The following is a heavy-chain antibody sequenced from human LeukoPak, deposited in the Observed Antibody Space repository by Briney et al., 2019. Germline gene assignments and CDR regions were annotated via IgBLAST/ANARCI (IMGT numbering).Heavy chain of an antibody. J-gene: IGHJ6*02. V-gene: IGHV3-7*01. D-gene: IGHD3-9*01. CDR1: GFTFSSQW. CDR3: ARDRAYQYYDLLTGYYYYYGLDV. CDR2: IKEDGSEK. Sequence: GGSLRLSCAASGFTFSSQWMSWVRQAPGKGLEWVANIKEDGSEKNYVDSVKGRFTISRDNAKNSLYLQMDSLRAGGTAVYFCARDRAYQYYDLLTGYYYYYGLDVWGQGTTVTVSS.